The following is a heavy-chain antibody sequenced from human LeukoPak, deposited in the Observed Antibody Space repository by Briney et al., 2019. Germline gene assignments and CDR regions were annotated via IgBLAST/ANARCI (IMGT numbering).Heavy chain of an antibody. V-gene: IGHV1-69*05. CDR1: GGTFSSYA. CDR3: ARAGYCSGGSCRYYFDY. J-gene: IGHJ4*02. CDR2: IIPIFGTA. Sequence: SVKVSCKASGGTFSSYAISWVRQAPGQGLEWMGRIIPIFGTANYAQKFQGRVTITTDESTSSAYMELSSLRSEDTAVYYCARAGYCSGGSCRYYFDYWGQGTLVTVSS. D-gene: IGHD2-15*01.